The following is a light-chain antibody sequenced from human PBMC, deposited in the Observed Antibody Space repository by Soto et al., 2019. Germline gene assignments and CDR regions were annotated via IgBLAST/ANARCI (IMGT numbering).Light chain of an antibody. J-gene: IGKJ1*01. CDR2: GIS. V-gene: IGKV3-20*01. CDR3: QQYSSSPWT. CDR1: QSVSSNY. Sequence: EIVLTQSPGTLALSPGESAALSCRASQSVSSNYLAWYRQKPGQAPRLLIYGISSRAAGIPDRFSSSGSGTDFTLTITRLEPEDSAVYYCQQYSSSPWTFGQGTRVEI.